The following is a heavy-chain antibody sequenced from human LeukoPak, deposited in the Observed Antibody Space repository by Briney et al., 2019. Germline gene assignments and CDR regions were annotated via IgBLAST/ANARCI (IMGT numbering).Heavy chain of an antibody. V-gene: IGHV3-23*01. Sequence: GGSLRLSCATSVFTSSSYAMSWVRQAPGKGLEWVSGISGSGGRTYYADSVKGRFTISRDNSKNTLYLQMNSLRADDTAVYYCAKDAVTALAGYYYYMDVWGKGTMVTVSS. J-gene: IGHJ6*03. D-gene: IGHD6-19*01. CDR1: VFTSSSYA. CDR2: ISGSGGRT. CDR3: AKDAVTALAGYYYYMDV.